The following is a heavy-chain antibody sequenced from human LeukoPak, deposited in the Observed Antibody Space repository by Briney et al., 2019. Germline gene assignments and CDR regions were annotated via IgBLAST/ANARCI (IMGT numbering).Heavy chain of an antibody. CDR3: ARRRSGGRDFDY. Sequence: SETLSLTCTVSGGSISSSYWTWIRQPPGKELEWIGYIYTSGGTNYNPSLKSRVTISVDTSKSQFSLNLSSVTAADTAVYFCARRRSGGRDFDYWGQGTLVTVSS. V-gene: IGHV4-4*09. CDR2: IYTSGGT. J-gene: IGHJ4*02. CDR1: GGSISSSY. D-gene: IGHD2-15*01.